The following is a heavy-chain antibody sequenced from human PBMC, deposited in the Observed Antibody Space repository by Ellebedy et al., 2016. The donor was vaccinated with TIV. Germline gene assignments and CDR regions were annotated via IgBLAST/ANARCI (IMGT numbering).Heavy chain of an antibody. CDR3: AKEFYGSTTPYGMDV. D-gene: IGHD1-26*01. J-gene: IGHJ6*02. CDR2: ISYDGSNK. CDR1: GFTFSSYG. Sequence: GESLKISXAASGFTFSSYGMHWVRQAPGKGLEWVAVISYDGSNKYYADSVKGRFTISRDNSKNTLYLQMNSLRAEDTAVYYCAKEFYGSTTPYGMDVWGQGTTVTVSS. V-gene: IGHV3-30*18.